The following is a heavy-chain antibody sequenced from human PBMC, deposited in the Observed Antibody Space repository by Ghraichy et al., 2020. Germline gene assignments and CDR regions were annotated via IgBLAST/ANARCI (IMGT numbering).Heavy chain of an antibody. V-gene: IGHV3-48*02. CDR3: ARSLANRYYFYGMDF. CDR1: GFTFSGHS. J-gene: IGHJ6*02. Sequence: GGSLRLSCAAFGFTFSGHSMNWVRQAPGKGLEWVSYIGSRSSNIYYADSVEGRFTISRDNAKKSLYLQMDRLTDEDTGVYYCARSLANRYYFYGMDFWGQGTTVTVSS. CDR2: IGSRSSNI.